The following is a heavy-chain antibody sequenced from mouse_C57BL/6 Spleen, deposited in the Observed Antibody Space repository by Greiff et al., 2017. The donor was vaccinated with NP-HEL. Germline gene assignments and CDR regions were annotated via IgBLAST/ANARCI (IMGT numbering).Heavy chain of an antibody. CDR1: GFTFSDYG. CDR2: ISSGSSTI. Sequence: EVQLVESGGGLVKPGGSLKLSCAASGFTFSDYGMHWVRQAPEKGLEWVAYISSGSSTIYYADTVKGRFTISRDNAKNTLFLQMTSLRSEDTAMYYCARMAGLHGTPFDYWGQGTTLTVSS. J-gene: IGHJ2*01. CDR3: ARMAGLHGTPFDY. V-gene: IGHV5-17*01. D-gene: IGHD2-4*01.